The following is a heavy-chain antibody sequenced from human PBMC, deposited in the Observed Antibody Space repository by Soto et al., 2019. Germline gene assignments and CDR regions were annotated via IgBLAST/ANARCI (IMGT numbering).Heavy chain of an antibody. CDR2: IITIFGTA. CDR1: GGTFSSYG. CDR3: ARRSLDPPRYYFDY. V-gene: IGHV1-69*01. D-gene: IGHD1-1*01. J-gene: IGHJ4*02. Sequence: QVQLVQSGAEVKKPGSSVKVSCTASGGTFSSYGINWVRQAPGQGLEWMGGIITIFGTANYAQKFQGRVTITADESTSTAYMELSSLRSEDSAVYYCARRSLDPPRYYFDYWGPGTLVTVSS.